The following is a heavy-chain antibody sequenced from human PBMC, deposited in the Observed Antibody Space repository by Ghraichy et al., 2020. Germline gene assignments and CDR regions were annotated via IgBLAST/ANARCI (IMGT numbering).Heavy chain of an antibody. J-gene: IGHJ4*02. CDR2: LYSDDDT. V-gene: IGHV3-53*01. D-gene: IGHD3-22*01. Sequence: GESLNISCAASGFTVFSNYMTWVRQAPGKGLEWVSVLYSDDDTYYADSVKGRFTISRDNSKNTLYLQMNSLRAEDTAMYYCASLSPHYYDSGSSDYWGQGTLVTVSS. CDR3: ASLSPHYYDSGSSDY. CDR1: GFTVFSNY.